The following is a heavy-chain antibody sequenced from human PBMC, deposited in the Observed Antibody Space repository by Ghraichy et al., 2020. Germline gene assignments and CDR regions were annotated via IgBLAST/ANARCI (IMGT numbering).Heavy chain of an antibody. D-gene: IGHD4-17*01. CDR2: IKEDGTER. Sequence: GGSLRLSCAASGFAFSSYYISWVRQAPGKGLEWVANIKEDGTERQYLDSVRGRFTISRDNAKRSVSLQMHSLRAEDTAVYFCAREPMGDGDFFDHWGLGTLVTVSS. J-gene: IGHJ4*02. CDR1: GFAFSSYY. V-gene: IGHV3-7*03. CDR3: AREPMGDGDFFDH.